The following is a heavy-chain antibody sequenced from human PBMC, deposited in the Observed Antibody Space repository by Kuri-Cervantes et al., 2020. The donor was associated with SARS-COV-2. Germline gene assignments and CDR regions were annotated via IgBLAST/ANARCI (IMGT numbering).Heavy chain of an antibody. Sequence: SQTLSLTCAVYGGSFSGYYWSWIRQPPGKGLEWIGEINHSGSTNYNPSLKSRVTISVDTSKNQFSLKLSSVTAADTAVYYCARGSYDFWSGYYTGCWFDPWGPGNLVNVSS. D-gene: IGHD3-3*01. V-gene: IGHV4-34*01. CDR2: INHSGST. CDR3: ARGSYDFWSGYYTGCWFDP. CDR1: GGSFSGYY. J-gene: IGHJ5*02.